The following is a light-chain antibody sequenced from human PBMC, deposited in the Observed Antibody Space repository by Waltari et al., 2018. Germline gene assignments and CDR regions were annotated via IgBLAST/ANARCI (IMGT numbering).Light chain of an antibody. CDR1: NSNIGSNH. CDR3: FVWDDSLSGLWV. J-gene: IGLJ3*02. CDR2: RSV. V-gene: IGLV1-47*01. Sequence: QSVLTQSPSTSGTPGQRVTISCSGSNSNIGSNHVYWYQQLPGTAPKPLSYRSVLRPSGVPVRFSGSRSGTSASLAISGLRSEDEAHYYCFVWDDSLSGLWVFGGGTKLTVL.